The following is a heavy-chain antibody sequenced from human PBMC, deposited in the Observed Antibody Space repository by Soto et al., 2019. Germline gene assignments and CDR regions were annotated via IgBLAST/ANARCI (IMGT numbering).Heavy chain of an antibody. CDR3: ARAPTGFTIFGVVLNWELDY. V-gene: IGHV1-8*01. CDR1: GYTFTRYD. CDR2: MNPNSGNT. J-gene: IGHJ4*02. D-gene: IGHD3-3*01. Sequence: ASVKVSCKASGYTFTRYDINWVRQATGQGLEWMGWMNPNSGNTGYAQKFQGRVTMTRNTSISTAYMELSSLRSEDTAVYYCARAPTGFTIFGVVLNWELDYWGQGTLVPVSS.